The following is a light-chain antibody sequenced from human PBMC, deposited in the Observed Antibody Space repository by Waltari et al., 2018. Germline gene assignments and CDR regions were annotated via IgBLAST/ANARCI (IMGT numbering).Light chain of an antibody. CDR2: KAS. Sequence: DIQMTQSPSSLSASVGDTVSMTCRASQSISSWLAWYQQKPGKAPKVLIYKASSLQSGVPSMFSCSASGTDYTLTISSLQPEDFAIYYCQQYFDLPLTFGGGTKVEI. CDR1: QSISSW. J-gene: IGKJ4*01. CDR3: QQYFDLPLT. V-gene: IGKV1-5*03.